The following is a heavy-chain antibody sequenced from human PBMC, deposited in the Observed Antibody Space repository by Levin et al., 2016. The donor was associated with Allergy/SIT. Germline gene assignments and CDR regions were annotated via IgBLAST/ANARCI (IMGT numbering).Heavy chain of an antibody. D-gene: IGHD2-2*01. CDR3: ARVCSGTNIVVVPAAMPKQLKCVRSDY. Sequence: ASVKVSCKASGYTFTSYAMHWVRQAPGQRLEWMGWINAGNGNTKYSQKFQGRVTITRDTSASTAYMELSSLRSEDTAVYYCARVCSGTNIVVVPAAMPKQLKCVRSDYWGQGTLVTVSS. CDR1: GYTFTSYA. CDR2: INAGNGNT. V-gene: IGHV1-3*01. J-gene: IGHJ4*02.